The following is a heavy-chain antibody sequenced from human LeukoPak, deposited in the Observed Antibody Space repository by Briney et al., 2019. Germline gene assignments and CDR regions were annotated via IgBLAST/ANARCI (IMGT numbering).Heavy chain of an antibody. CDR2: ITFSSSHI. V-gene: IGHV3-21*01. Sequence: PGGSLRLSCAASGFTFNSYAMSWVRQAPGKGLECVSSITFSSSHIYYADSVKGRFTISRDNTKDSLYLQMNSLRAEDTAIYYCARGPQFSGPGWFDPWGQGTLVTVSS. CDR3: ARGPQFSGPGWFDP. CDR1: GFTFNSYA. D-gene: IGHD3-10*01. J-gene: IGHJ5*02.